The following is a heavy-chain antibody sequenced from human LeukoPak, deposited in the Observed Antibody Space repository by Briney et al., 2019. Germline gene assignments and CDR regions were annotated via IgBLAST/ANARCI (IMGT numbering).Heavy chain of an antibody. CDR2: ISAYNAKT. CDR3: ARDEGGSGWRFDY. Sequence: ASVKVSCKPSGYTFTDYGFSWVRQAPGRGLEWMGWISAYNAKTNYAQRLQGRVTMTTDTSTTTAYMELRSLRSDDTAVYYCARDEGGSGWRFDYWGQGTLVTVSS. CDR1: GYTFTDYG. J-gene: IGHJ4*02. D-gene: IGHD6-19*01. V-gene: IGHV1-18*01.